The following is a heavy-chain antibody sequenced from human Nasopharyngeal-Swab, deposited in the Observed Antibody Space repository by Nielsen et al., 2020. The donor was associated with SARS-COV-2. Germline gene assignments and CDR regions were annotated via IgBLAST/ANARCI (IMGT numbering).Heavy chain of an antibody. Sequence: SLNISCTASGFTFGDDAVSWFRQTPRKGLDWVGYIRSKTYGGTAEYAASVKGRFTISRDDSRSIDYLQMNSLGAEDTAVYYCPRVRVMTRVVTHYYYGIDVWGQGTTVTVSS. CDR3: PRVRVMTRVVTHYYYGIDV. CDR2: IRSKTYGGTA. CDR1: GFTFGDDA. V-gene: IGHV3-49*03. D-gene: IGHD4-23*01. J-gene: IGHJ6*02.